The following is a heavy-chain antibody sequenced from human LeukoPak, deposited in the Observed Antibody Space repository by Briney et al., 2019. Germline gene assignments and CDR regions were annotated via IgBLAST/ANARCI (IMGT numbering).Heavy chain of an antibody. V-gene: IGHV3-21*01. Sequence: PGGSLRLSCAASGFTFSSYSMNLVRQAPGKGLEWVSSISSSSSYIYYADSVKGRFTISRDNAKNSLYLQMNSLRAEDTAVYYCACGYQSTRYYFDYWGQGTLVTVSS. CDR3: ACGYQSTRYYFDY. D-gene: IGHD5-18*01. CDR2: ISSSSSYI. J-gene: IGHJ4*02. CDR1: GFTFSSYS.